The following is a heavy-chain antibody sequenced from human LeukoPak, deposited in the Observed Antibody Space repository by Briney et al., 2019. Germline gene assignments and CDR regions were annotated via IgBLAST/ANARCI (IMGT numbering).Heavy chain of an antibody. J-gene: IGHJ2*01. CDR1: GFTFSNYW. Sequence: GGSLRLSCAASGFTFSNYWMSWVRQAPGKGLEWVADIKEDGSDKYSVDSVRGRFTISRDSAKNSLYLQMNSLRAEDTAVYYCARDTYRFFDLWGRGTLVTVSS. CDR3: ARDTYRFFDL. CDR2: IKEDGSDK. V-gene: IGHV3-7*01.